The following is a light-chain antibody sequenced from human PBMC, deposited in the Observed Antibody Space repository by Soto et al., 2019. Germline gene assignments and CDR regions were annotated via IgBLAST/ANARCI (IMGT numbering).Light chain of an antibody. V-gene: IGKV3-20*01. CDR1: QSVNNNY. J-gene: IGKJ1*01. CDR2: IAS. Sequence: EIVLTQSPGTLSLSPGERATLSCRASQSVNNNYLAWYQQKPGQAPRLLIYIASTRATGIPDRFSGSGSGTDFTLTISRLEPEDFAVYYCQQYGSSPRTFGQGTKV. CDR3: QQYGSSPRT.